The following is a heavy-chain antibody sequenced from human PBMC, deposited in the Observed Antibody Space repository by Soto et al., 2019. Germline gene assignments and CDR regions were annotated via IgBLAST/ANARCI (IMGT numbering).Heavy chain of an antibody. CDR1: GYTVTSSD. CDR3: ARGIPRGNSYGSYYVDY. J-gene: IGHJ4*02. Sequence: ASLMLYCPSSGYTVTSSDIYWVRQATGQLLEWMGWMNPNSGNTGYAQKFQGRVTMTRNTSISTAYMELSSLRSDDTAVYYCARGIPRGNSYGSYYVDYWGQGTLVTVSS. CDR2: MNPNSGNT. V-gene: IGHV1-8*01. D-gene: IGHD5-18*01.